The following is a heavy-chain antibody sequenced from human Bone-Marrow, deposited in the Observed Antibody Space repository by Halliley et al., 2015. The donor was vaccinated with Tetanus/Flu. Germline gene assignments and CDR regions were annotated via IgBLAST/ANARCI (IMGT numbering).Heavy chain of an antibody. CDR2: IYYSGST. D-gene: IGHD3-9*01. CDR3: ARDSPPTGILTGFDI. V-gene: IGHV4-59*01. Sequence: LRLSCTVSGGSISSYYWSWIRQPPGKGLEWIGYIYYSGSTNCNPSLKSRVTISVDTSKNQFSLKLSSVTAADTAVYYCARDSPPTGILTGFDIWGQGTMVTVSS. J-gene: IGHJ3*02. CDR1: GGSISSYY.